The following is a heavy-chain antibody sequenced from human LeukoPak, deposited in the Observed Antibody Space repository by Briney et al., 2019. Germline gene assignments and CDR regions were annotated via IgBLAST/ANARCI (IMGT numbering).Heavy chain of an antibody. D-gene: IGHD2-2*01. J-gene: IGHJ5*02. Sequence: SVKVSCKASGGTFSSYAISWVRQAPGQGLEWMGGIIPIFGTANYAQKFQGRVTITADESTSTAYMELSSLRSEDTAVYYCARGLYSSTSWLNWSDPWGQGTLVTVSS. CDR1: GGTFSSYA. CDR3: ARGLYSSTSWLNWSDP. V-gene: IGHV1-69*13. CDR2: IIPIFGTA.